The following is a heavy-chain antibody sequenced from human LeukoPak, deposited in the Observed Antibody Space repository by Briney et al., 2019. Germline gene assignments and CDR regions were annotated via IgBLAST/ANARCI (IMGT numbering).Heavy chain of an antibody. Sequence: GGSLRLSCVASGFTFNIYAMNWVRQAPGKGLEWVSIITGSGDSTHYADSVKGRFTISRDSSSNTVYLQMNSLRAEDTAVYYCATERGRATVYFDYWGRGTLVTVSS. CDR1: GFTFNIYA. V-gene: IGHV3-23*01. D-gene: IGHD5-18*01. J-gene: IGHJ4*02. CDR2: ITGSGDST. CDR3: ATERGRATVYFDY.